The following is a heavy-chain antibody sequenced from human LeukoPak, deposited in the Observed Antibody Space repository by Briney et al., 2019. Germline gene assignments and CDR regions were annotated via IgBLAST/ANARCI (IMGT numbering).Heavy chain of an antibody. D-gene: IGHD5-18*01. J-gene: IGHJ4*02. CDR1: GGSISSSSYY. V-gene: IGHV4-39*07. Sequence: SETLSLTCTVSGGSISSSSYYWGWIRQPPGKGLEWIGSIYYSGSTYYNPSLKSRVTISVDTSKNQFSLKLSSVTAADTAVYYCARDGGYSYGLWGQGTLVTVSS. CDR2: IYYSGST. CDR3: ARDGGYSYGL.